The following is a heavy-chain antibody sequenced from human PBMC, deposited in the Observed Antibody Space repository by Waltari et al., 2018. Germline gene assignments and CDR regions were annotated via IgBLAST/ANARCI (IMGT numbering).Heavy chain of an antibody. J-gene: IGHJ5*02. CDR3: AARRRSSGAGFDP. Sequence: QVQLQQWGAGLLKPSETQSLTCAVSGGSFSGYYWTWIRQPPGKGLEWISDITHTGTTNYNSSLKSRVTMSIDTSKNQFSLTVTSVTAADTAIYYCAARRRSSGAGFDPWGQGTLVTVSS. D-gene: IGHD6-6*01. V-gene: IGHV4-34*02. CDR2: ITHTGTT. CDR1: GGSFSGYY.